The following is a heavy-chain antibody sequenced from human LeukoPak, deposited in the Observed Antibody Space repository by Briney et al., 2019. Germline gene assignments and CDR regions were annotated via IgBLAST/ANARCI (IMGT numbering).Heavy chain of an antibody. CDR1: GFTFRSYG. J-gene: IGHJ4*02. V-gene: IGHV3-33*01. CDR3: ARSRGGCASGVGDNFDY. D-gene: IGHD1-26*01. Sequence: GGSLRLSCAGSGFTFRSYGMHWVRQAPGKGLEWVAVIWNDGSKKFYVESVKGRFTISRDDSKNTFYLQMNSLRVYDTAVYYCARSRGGCASGVGDNFDYWGQGTLVTVSS. CDR2: IWNDGSKK.